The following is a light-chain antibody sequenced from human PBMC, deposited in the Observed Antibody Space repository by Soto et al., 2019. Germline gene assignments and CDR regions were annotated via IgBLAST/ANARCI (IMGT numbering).Light chain of an antibody. CDR3: QQYSNWPRT. Sequence: EIVMTQSPATLSVSPGERATLSCRAGQSISNNLVWYQQKPGQAPRLLIYGASTRATGIPARFTGSGSGTEFTLTISSLQSEDFAVYYCQQYSNWPRTFGQGTKVEIK. J-gene: IGKJ1*01. CDR1: QSISNN. CDR2: GAS. V-gene: IGKV3-15*01.